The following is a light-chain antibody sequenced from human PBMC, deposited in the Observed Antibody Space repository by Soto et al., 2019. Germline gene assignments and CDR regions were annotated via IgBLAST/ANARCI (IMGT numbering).Light chain of an antibody. Sequence: DIQMTQSAHSLSASVGDRVTIGCRASQSIASYVNWYQQKPGKAPKVLIYAASILQSGVPSRFRGSGYGTDFTLTLPSLQPDDVGIYYYEECHATPLTVGQGTRLEVK. V-gene: IGKV1-39*01. CDR3: EECHATPLT. J-gene: IGKJ5*01. CDR1: QSIASY. CDR2: AAS.